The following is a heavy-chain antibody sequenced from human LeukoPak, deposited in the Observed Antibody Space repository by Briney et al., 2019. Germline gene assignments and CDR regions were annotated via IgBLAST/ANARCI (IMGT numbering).Heavy chain of an antibody. CDR1: GFTFSSYW. J-gene: IGHJ2*01. Sequence: PGGSLRLSCAASGFTFSSYWMSWVRQAPGKGLEWVANIKQDGSEKYYVDSVKGRFTISRDNAKNSLYLQMNSLRAEDTAVYYCARERVVVVHSKNWYFDLWGRGTLVTVSS. D-gene: IGHD3-22*01. CDR3: ARERVVVVHSKNWYFDL. V-gene: IGHV3-7*01. CDR2: IKQDGSEK.